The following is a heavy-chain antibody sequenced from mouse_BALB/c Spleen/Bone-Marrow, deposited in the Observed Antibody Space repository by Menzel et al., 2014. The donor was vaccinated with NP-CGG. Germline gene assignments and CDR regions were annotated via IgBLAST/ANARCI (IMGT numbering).Heavy chain of an antibody. J-gene: IGHJ4*01. Sequence: VMLVESGPGLVQPSQSLSITCTVSGLSLTSYGVHWVRQSPGKGLEWLGVIWSGGSTDYNAAFISRLSISKDNSKSQVFFKMNSLQANDTAIYYCARNSHYYGYYYAMDYWGQGTSVTVSS. CDR3: ARNSHYYGYYYAMDY. D-gene: IGHD1-2*01. V-gene: IGHV2-2*02. CDR1: GLSLTSYG. CDR2: IWSGGST.